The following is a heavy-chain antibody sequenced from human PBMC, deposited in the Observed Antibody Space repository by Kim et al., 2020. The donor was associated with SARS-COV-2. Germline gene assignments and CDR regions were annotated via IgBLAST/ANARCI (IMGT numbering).Heavy chain of an antibody. Sequence: ASVKVSCKASGYTFTSYAMHWVRQAPGQRLEWMGWINAGNGNTKYSQKFQGRVTITRDTSASTAYMELSSLRSEDTAVYYCARIRFGELLYDYWGQGTLVTVSS. CDR1: GYTFTSYA. CDR2: INAGNGNT. J-gene: IGHJ4*02. V-gene: IGHV1-3*01. CDR3: ARIRFGELLYDY. D-gene: IGHD3-10*01.